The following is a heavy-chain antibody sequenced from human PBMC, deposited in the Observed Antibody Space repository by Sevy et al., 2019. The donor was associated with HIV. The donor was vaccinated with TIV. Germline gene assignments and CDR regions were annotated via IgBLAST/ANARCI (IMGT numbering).Heavy chain of an antibody. CDR3: AKDHNLWSEGGFLHH. Sequence: GGSLRLSCAASGFTISSYAIHWVRQTPGKGLEWVAVISYDGNNQYYADSVKGRFTVSRDNSKNTLYAQMHSLRAEDTAVYYCAKDHNLWSEGGFLHHWGQGTLVTVSS. CDR1: GFTISSYA. J-gene: IGHJ1*01. D-gene: IGHD3-10*01. V-gene: IGHV3-30*18. CDR2: ISYDGNNQ.